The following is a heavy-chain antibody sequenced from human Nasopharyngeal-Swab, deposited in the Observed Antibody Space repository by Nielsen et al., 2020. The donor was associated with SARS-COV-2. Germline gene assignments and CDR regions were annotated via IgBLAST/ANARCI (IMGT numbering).Heavy chain of an antibody. CDR2: IYHSGST. J-gene: IGHJ4*02. Sequence: SETLSLTCAVSGYSMNSGYYRGWIRQPPGKGLEWIGSIYHSGSTYYNPSLKSRVTLSIDTSKNQFSLKLSSVTAADTAVYYCARAVEMAAILDYWGQGTLVTVSS. V-gene: IGHV4-38-2*01. CDR3: ARAVEMAAILDY. D-gene: IGHD5-24*01. CDR1: GYSMNSGYY.